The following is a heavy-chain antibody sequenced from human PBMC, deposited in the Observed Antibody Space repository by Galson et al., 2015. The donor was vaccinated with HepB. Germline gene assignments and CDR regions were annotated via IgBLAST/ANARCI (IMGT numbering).Heavy chain of an antibody. Sequence: LSLTCTVSGSSVSSGSYYWSWIRQPPGKGLEWIGEINHSGSTNYNPSLKSRVTISVDTSKNQSSLKLSSVTAADTAVYYCARGRGCFPPLVYFDYWGQGTLVTVSS. CDR1: GSSVSSGSYY. CDR3: ARGRGCFPPLVYFDY. V-gene: IGHV4-39*07. D-gene: IGHD6-19*01. CDR2: INHSGST. J-gene: IGHJ4*02.